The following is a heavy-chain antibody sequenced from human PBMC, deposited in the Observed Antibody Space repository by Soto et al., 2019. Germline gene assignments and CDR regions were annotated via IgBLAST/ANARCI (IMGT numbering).Heavy chain of an antibody. CDR1: GYSFTSYW. V-gene: IGHV5-51*01. CDR3: ARPISSGWTYDAFDI. J-gene: IGHJ3*02. Sequence: GESLKISCKGSGYSFTSYWIGWVRQMPGKGLEWMGIIYPGDSDTRYSPSFQGQVTISADKSISTAYLQWSSLKASDTAMYYCARPISSGWTYDAFDIWGQGTMVTVSS. D-gene: IGHD6-19*01. CDR2: IYPGDSDT.